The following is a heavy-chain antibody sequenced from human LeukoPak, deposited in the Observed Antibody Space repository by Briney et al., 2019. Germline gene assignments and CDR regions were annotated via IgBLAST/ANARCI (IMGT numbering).Heavy chain of an antibody. Sequence: PSETLSLTCTVSGGSISSGGYYWSWIRQPPGKGLEWIGYIYHSGSTYYNPSLKSRVTISVDRSKNQFSLKLSSVTAADTAVYYCASQTTVVTPRDFQHWGQGTLVTVSS. CDR1: GGSISSGGYY. D-gene: IGHD4-23*01. V-gene: IGHV4-30-2*01. CDR3: ASQTTVVTPRDFQH. CDR2: IYHSGST. J-gene: IGHJ1*01.